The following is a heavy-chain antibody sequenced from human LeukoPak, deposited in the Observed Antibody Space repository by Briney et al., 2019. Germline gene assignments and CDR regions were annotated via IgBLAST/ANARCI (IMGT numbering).Heavy chain of an antibody. J-gene: IGHJ4*02. D-gene: IGHD2-15*01. V-gene: IGHV3-7*01. CDR2: ISPDGSDK. CDR3: ARGIVVVVGASDHFDY. Sequence: GGSLRLSCVASGFTISTYWMNWVRQAPGKGLERVGTISPDGSDKYYVDSVKGRFTISRDNAKTSLYLQINSLRADDTALYFCARGIVVVVGASDHFDYWGQGTLITVSS. CDR1: GFTISTYW.